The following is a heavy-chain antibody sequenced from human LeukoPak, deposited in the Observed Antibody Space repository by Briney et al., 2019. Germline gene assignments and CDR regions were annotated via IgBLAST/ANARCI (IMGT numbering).Heavy chain of an antibody. Sequence: GGSLRLSCAASGFTFSSYSMNWVRQAPGKGLKWVSSISSSSSYIYYADSVKGRFTISRDNAKNSLYLQMNSLRAEDTAVYYCARGRSSSWYDVDYWGQGTLVTVSS. D-gene: IGHD6-13*01. CDR3: ARGRSSSWYDVDY. CDR2: ISSSSSYI. CDR1: GFTFSSYS. J-gene: IGHJ4*02. V-gene: IGHV3-21*01.